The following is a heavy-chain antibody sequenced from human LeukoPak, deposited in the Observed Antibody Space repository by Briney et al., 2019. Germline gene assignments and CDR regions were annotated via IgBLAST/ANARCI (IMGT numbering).Heavy chain of an antibody. J-gene: IGHJ4*02. D-gene: IGHD3-3*01. CDR3: AKATVVTIFGVVTHADY. CDR1: GFTFSSYA. V-gene: IGHV3-23*01. Sequence: PGRSLRLSCAASGFTFSSYAMSWVRQAPGKGLEWVSAISGSGGSTYYADSVKGRFTISRDNSKNTLYLQMNSLRAEDTAVYYCAKATVVTIFGVVTHADYWGQGTLVTVSS. CDR2: ISGSGGST.